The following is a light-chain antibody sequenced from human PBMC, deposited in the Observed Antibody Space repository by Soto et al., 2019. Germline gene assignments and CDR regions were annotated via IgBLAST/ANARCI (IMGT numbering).Light chain of an antibody. J-gene: IGKJ1*01. CDR3: QQRGET. CDR1: QSVSSY. CDR2: DAS. V-gene: IGKV3-11*01. Sequence: EIVMAQSPASLSLSPGERATRSCRASQSVSSYLAWYQQKPGQAPRLLIYDASNRATGIPARFSGSGSGTDFTLTISSLEPEDFAVYYCQQRGETFGQGTKVDI.